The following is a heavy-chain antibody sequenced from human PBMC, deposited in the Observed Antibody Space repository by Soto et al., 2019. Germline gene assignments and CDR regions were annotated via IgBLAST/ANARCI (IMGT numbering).Heavy chain of an antibody. Sequence: PGGSLRLSCEVSGATFSSNWMSWVRQAPGKGLEWVANIRQDESEKYYVDSVKDRFTISRDNSKNSVYLQMNSLRAEDTAVYYCATISSTDDYWGQGTLVTVYS. V-gene: IGHV3-7*01. D-gene: IGHD2-2*01. CDR3: ATISSTDDY. CDR1: GATFSSNW. CDR2: IRQDESEK. J-gene: IGHJ4*02.